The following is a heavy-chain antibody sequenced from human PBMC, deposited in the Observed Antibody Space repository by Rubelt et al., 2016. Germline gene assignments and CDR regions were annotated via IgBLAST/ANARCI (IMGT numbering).Heavy chain of an antibody. CDR1: GGSVSSSSYY. D-gene: IGHD4-11*01. CDR2: IYSSGST. V-gene: IGHV4-39*07. CDR3: ARDKPKYHDYSNYGTFDY. J-gene: IGHJ4*02. Sequence: QLQLQESGPGLVKPSETLSLTCTVSGGSVSSSSYYWGWILQPPGKGLEWIGRIYSSGSTYYTPSLVGRVLMAGVAARNELFQSLRVVTAAEKAAYYYARDKPKYHDYSNYGTFDYWGQGTMVTVSS.